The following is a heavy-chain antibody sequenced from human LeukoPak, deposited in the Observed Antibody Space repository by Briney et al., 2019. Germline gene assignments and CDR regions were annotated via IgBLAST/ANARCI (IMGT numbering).Heavy chain of an antibody. V-gene: IGHV1-18*01. CDR2: ISAYNGNT. D-gene: IGHD2-21*02. CDR3: AREWDRGGDSGDWFDP. Sequence: ASVKVSCKASGYTYTSYGISWVRQAPGQGLEWMGWISAYNGNTNYAQKLQGRVTMTTDTSTSTAYMELRSLRSDDTAVYYCAREWDRGGDSGDWFDPWGQGTLVTVSS. J-gene: IGHJ5*02. CDR1: GYTYTSYG.